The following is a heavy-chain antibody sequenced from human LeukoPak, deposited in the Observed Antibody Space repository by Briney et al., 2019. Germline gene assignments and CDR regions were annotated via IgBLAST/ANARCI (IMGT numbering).Heavy chain of an antibody. J-gene: IGHJ4*02. CDR2: IYYSGST. Sequence: SQTLSLTCTVSGGSISSGDYYWSWIRQPPGKGLEWIGYIYYSGSTYYNPSLKSRVTISVDTSKNQFSLKLSSVTAADTAVYYCARAQIHYYDSSGYRGPIDYWGQGTLVTVSS. V-gene: IGHV4-30-4*01. D-gene: IGHD3-22*01. CDR1: GGSISSGDYY. CDR3: ARAQIHYYDSSGYRGPIDY.